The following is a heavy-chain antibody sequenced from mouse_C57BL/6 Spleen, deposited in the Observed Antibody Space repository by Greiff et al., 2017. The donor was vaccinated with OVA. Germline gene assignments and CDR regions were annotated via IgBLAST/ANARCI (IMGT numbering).Heavy chain of an antibody. V-gene: IGHV1-69*01. CDR2: IDPSDSYT. CDR1: GYTFTSYW. J-gene: IGHJ4*01. CDR3: ARRAAQATSYAMDY. D-gene: IGHD3-2*02. Sequence: QVQLQQPGAELVMPGASVKLSCKASGYTFTSYWMHWVKQRPGQGLEWIGEIDPSDSYTNYNQKFKGKSTLTVDKSSSTAYMQLSSLTSEDSAVYYCARRAAQATSYAMDYWGQGTSVTVSS.